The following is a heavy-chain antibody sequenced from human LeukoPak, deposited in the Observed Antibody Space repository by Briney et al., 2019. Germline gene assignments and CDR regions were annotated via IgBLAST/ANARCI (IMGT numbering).Heavy chain of an antibody. CDR3: ARVAKERVGGVYYFDY. CDR2: IGTAGDT. J-gene: IGHJ4*02. CDR1: GFTFSDYD. V-gene: IGHV3-13*01. Sequence: PGGSLRLSCAASGFTFSDYDMHWVRQATGKSLEWASAIGTAGDTYYTGSVKGRFTISRENAKNSLYLQMNSLRAGDTAVYYCARVAKERVGGVYYFDYWGQGTLVTVSS. D-gene: IGHD1-1*01.